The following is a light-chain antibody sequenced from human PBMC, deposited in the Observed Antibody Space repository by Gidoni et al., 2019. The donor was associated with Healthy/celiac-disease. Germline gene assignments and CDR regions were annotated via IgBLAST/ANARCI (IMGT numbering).Light chain of an antibody. CDR2: YKSDSDK. CDR1: SGINVGTYR. CDR3: MIWHSSAWV. J-gene: IGLJ3*02. Sequence: QAVLTQPPSLSASPAASASLTCTLRSGINVGTYRIYWYQQKPGSPPQYLLRYKSDSDKQQGSGVPSRFSGSKDASANAGILLISGLQSEDEADYYCMIWHSSAWVFGGGTKLTVL. V-gene: IGLV5-45*01.